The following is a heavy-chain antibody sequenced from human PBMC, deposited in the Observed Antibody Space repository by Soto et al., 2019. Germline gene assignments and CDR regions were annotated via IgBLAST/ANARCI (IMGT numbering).Heavy chain of an antibody. J-gene: IGHJ5*02. Sequence: GSLRLSCAASGFTFSSYAMSWVRQAPGKGLEWVSAISGSGGSTYYADSVKGRFTISRDNSKNTLYLQMNSLRAEDTAVYCCAKQIAVAGSRLRFDPWGKGTLVTVSS. D-gene: IGHD6-19*01. CDR3: AKQIAVAGSRLRFDP. CDR1: GFTFSSYA. CDR2: ISGSGGST. V-gene: IGHV3-23*01.